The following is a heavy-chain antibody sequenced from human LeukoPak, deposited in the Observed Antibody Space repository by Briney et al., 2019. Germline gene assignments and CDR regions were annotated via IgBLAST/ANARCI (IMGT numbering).Heavy chain of an antibody. Sequence: APVKVSCKASGYTFTGYYMHWVRQAPGQGLEWMGWINPNSGGTNYAQKFQGRVTMTRDTSISTAYVELSRLRSDDTAVYYCARGQYCSGGSCYAFDYWGQGTLVTVSS. CDR2: INPNSGGT. CDR3: ARGQYCSGGSCYAFDY. D-gene: IGHD2-15*01. J-gene: IGHJ4*02. V-gene: IGHV1-2*02. CDR1: GYTFTGYY.